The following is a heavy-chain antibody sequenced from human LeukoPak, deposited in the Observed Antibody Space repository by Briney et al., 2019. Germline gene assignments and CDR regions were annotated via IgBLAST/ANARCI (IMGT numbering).Heavy chain of an antibody. Sequence: GGSLRLSCAASGFTFSSYAMSWVRQAPGKGLEWVSAISGSGGGTYYADSVKGRFTISRDNSKNTLYLQMNSLRAEDTAVYYCAEDLSWGSSSTFDYWGQGTLVTVSS. CDR3: AEDLSWGSSSTFDY. V-gene: IGHV3-23*01. J-gene: IGHJ4*02. CDR1: GFTFSSYA. D-gene: IGHD6-6*01. CDR2: ISGSGGGT.